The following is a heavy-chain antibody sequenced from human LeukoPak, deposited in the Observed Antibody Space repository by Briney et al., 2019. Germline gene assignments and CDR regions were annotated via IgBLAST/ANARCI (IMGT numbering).Heavy chain of an antibody. CDR1: GYTFTSYG. V-gene: IGHV1-18*01. J-gene: IGHJ6*03. CDR3: ARGPSYYDFWSGYYYYYYYYMDV. Sequence: ASVKVSCKASGYTFTSYGISWVRQAPGQGLEWMGWISAYNGNTNYAQKLQGRVTMTTDTSTSTAYMELRSLRSDDTAVYYCARGPSYYDFWSGYYYYYYYYMDVWGKGTTVTVSS. CDR2: ISAYNGNT. D-gene: IGHD3-3*01.